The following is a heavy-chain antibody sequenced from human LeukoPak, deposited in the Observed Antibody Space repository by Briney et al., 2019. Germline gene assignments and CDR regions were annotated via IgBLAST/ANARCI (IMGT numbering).Heavy chain of an antibody. CDR1: GYNFTSYW. V-gene: IGHV5-51*01. Sequence: GESLKISCKGSGYNFTSYWIGWVRQMPGKGLEWMGIIYPGDSDTRYSPSFQGQVTISADKSISTAYLQWSSLKASDTAMYYCARRRKANYYDSSGYYESDAFDIWGQGTMVTVSS. D-gene: IGHD3-22*01. CDR2: IYPGDSDT. CDR3: ARRRKANYYDSSGYYESDAFDI. J-gene: IGHJ3*02.